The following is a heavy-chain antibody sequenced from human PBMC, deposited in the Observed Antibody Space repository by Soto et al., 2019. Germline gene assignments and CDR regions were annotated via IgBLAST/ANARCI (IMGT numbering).Heavy chain of an antibody. Sequence: GPGPGSSSETLSLTCAVYGGSFSGYSWNWIRQPPGKGLEWIGEIHHSGSTNYNPSLKSRVTVSVDTSKNQFLLKLSSVTAADTAVYYCARGSKQQLVHRNWFDPWGQGTLVTVSS. CDR2: IHHSGST. CDR1: GGSFSGYS. V-gene: IGHV4-34*01. D-gene: IGHD6-13*01. J-gene: IGHJ5*02. CDR3: ARGSKQQLVHRNWFDP.